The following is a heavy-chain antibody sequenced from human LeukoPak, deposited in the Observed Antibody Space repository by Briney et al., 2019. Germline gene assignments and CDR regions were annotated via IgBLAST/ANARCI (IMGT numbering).Heavy chain of an antibody. D-gene: IGHD3-22*01. CDR2: IYYSGST. J-gene: IGHJ4*02. CDR1: GGSISSYY. V-gene: IGHV4-59*01. Sequence: SETLSLACTVSGGSISSYYWSWIRQPPGKGLEWIGYIYYSGSTNYNPSLKSRVTISVDTSKNQFSLKLSSVTAADTAVYYCARSLWYYDSWGQGTLVTVSS. CDR3: ARSLWYYDS.